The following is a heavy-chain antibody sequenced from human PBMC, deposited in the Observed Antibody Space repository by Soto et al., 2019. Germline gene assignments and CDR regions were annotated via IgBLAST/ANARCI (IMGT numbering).Heavy chain of an antibody. V-gene: IGHV3-23*01. CDR1: GFTFSSYA. CDR3: SNLVGERLAKIFDS. CDR2: IRGGGGTT. J-gene: IGHJ4*02. Sequence: EVQLLESGGDLVQPGGSLRLSCAASGFTFSSYAMSWVRQAPGKGLEWVSGIRGGGGTTSYAASVKGRFNISRNNSKNTLYIQMNSLRAEDTAVYYCSNLVGERLAKIFDSWGQGSLVTVAS. D-gene: IGHD3-16*01.